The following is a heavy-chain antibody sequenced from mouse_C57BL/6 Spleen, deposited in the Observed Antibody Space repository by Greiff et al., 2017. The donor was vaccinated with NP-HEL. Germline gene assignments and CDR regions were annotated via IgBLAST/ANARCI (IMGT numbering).Heavy chain of an antibody. Sequence: VQLQQSGAELVKPGASVKLSCKASGYTFTEYTIHWVKQRPGQGLEWIGWFYPGSGSTKYNEKFKDKATLTADKSSSAVYMELSSLTSEGSAVYFGAGHEGRYYSSYLFAYWGQGTLVTVSA. J-gene: IGHJ3*01. CDR1: GYTFTEYT. D-gene: IGHD2-5*01. CDR2: FYPGSGST. V-gene: IGHV1-62-2*01. CDR3: AGHEGRYYSSYLFAY.